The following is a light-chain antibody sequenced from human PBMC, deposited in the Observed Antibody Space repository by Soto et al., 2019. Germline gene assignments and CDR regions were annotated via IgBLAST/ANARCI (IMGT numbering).Light chain of an antibody. CDR3: QQYKNFPLT. V-gene: IGKV1-5*01. Sequence: DIQMTQSPSTLSASVGDRVTITCRASQSVSAWLAWHQQKPGKAPKLLIYDASTLASGVPSRFSGSGSGTEFTLTITSLHPDDFATYYCQQYKNFPLTFGGGTKVDIK. J-gene: IGKJ4*01. CDR2: DAS. CDR1: QSVSAW.